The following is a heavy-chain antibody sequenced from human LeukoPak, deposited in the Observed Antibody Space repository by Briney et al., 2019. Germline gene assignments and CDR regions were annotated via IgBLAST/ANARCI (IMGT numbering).Heavy chain of an antibody. D-gene: IGHD5-12*01. J-gene: IGHJ4*02. CDR2: ISGGGRSI. V-gene: IGHV3-23*01. CDR3: AKASAGYDNFDY. CDR1: GFTFSSYT. Sequence: GGSLRLSCEASGFTFSSYTMNWVRQAPGKGLEWVSSISGGGRSIYYADSVRGRFTISRDNSKNTLYLQMNSLRAEDTALYYCAKASAGYDNFDYWGQGTLLTVSS.